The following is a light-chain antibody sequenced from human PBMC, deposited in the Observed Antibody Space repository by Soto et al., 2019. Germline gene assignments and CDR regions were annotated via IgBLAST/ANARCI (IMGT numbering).Light chain of an antibody. CDR3: QQYGSTPLP. V-gene: IGKV3-20*01. Sequence: EIVLKQSPDTLSLSPGERATLSCRASQSVRSNYLAWYQQKPGKAPRFLIYDASSRATGIPDRFSGSGSGTDFTLTISRLEPEDFAVYYCQQYGSTPLPFGGGTKVDIQ. CDR2: DAS. CDR1: QSVRSNY. J-gene: IGKJ4*01.